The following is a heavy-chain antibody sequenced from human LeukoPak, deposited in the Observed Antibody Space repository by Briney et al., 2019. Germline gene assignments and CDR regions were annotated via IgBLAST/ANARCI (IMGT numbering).Heavy chain of an antibody. CDR3: ARDLDYGDYGGDY. CDR1: GFTFSSYG. D-gene: IGHD4-17*01. J-gene: IGHJ4*02. Sequence: PGGSLRLSCAASGFTFSSYGMHWVRQAPGKGLEWVALISYDGNNKYYTDSVKGRFTISRDSSKNTLYLQMNSLTAEDTAVYYCARDLDYGDYGGDYWGQGTLVTVSS. V-gene: IGHV3-30*19. CDR2: ISYDGNNK.